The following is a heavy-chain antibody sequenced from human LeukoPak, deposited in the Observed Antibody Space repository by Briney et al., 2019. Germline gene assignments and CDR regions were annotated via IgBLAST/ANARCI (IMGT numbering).Heavy chain of an antibody. CDR3: ATGSGYYYDH. V-gene: IGHV3-30*04. D-gene: IGHD3-22*01. CDR2: VHHDGCER. J-gene: IGHJ4*02. CDR1: GFTFSGYP. Sequence: GGSLRLSCAASGFTFSGYPIHWVRQAPGKGLEWVAVVHHDGCERYYADSVKGRFTISRDNSKNTLYVQMDSLRVEDTAVYYCATGSGYYYDHWGQGTLVTVSS.